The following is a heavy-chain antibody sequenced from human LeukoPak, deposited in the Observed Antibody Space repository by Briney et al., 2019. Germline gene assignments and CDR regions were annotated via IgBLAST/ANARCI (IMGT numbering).Heavy chain of an antibody. CDR1: GYTFTSYD. CDR3: ARGGTGYGDYGGLDYYYYYYMDV. Sequence: AASVKVSCRASGYTFTSYDINWVRQATGQGLEWMGWMNPNSGNTGYAQKFQGRVTITRNTSISTAYIELNSLRSEDTAVYYCARGGTGYGDYGGLDYYYYYYMDVWGKGTTVTVS. CDR2: MNPNSGNT. J-gene: IGHJ6*03. V-gene: IGHV1-8*03. D-gene: IGHD4-17*01.